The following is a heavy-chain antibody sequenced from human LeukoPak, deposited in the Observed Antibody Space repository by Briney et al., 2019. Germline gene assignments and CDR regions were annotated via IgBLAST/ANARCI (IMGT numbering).Heavy chain of an antibody. Sequence: GGSLRLSCAASGFTFSHYYMSWVRQAPGKGLEWVSAISGSGGSTYYADSVKGRFTISRDNSKNTLYLQMNSLRAEDTAVYYCAKGTAAAGIFDYWGQGSLVTVSS. J-gene: IGHJ4*02. CDR2: ISGSGGST. V-gene: IGHV3-23*01. D-gene: IGHD6-13*01. CDR3: AKGTAAAGIFDY. CDR1: GFTFSHYY.